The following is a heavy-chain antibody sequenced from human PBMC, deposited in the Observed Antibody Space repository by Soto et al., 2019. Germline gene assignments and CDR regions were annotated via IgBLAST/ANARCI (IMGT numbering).Heavy chain of an antibody. J-gene: IGHJ4*02. D-gene: IGHD2-15*01. CDR1: GYTFTNYF. CDR2: TNPSGGST. Sequence: ASVKVSCKASGYTFTNYFMHWVRQAPGQGLEWMGITNPSGGSTSYPQKFQGRVTMTRETSTSTVYMELSSLGSEETAVYYCARELRETHYCNSVSCYFDXWGQGTLVPVSX. V-gene: IGHV1-46*01. CDR3: ARELRETHYCNSVSCYFDX.